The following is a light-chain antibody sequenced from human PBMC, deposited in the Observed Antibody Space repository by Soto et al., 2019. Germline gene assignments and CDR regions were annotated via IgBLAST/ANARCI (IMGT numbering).Light chain of an antibody. J-gene: IGLJ1*01. V-gene: IGLV2-14*01. CDR2: DVR. Sequence: QSVLTQPASVSGSPGQSITISCTGTSSDVGGYNFVSWYQQHPGKALKLMIYDVRNRPSGVSNRFSGSKSVNTASLTISGLQAEDEADYYCSSYTSISTYVFGTGTKVTVL. CDR1: SSDVGGYNF. CDR3: SSYTSISTYV.